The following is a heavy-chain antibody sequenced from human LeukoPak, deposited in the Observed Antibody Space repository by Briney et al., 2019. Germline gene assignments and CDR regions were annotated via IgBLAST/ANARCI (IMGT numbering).Heavy chain of an antibody. V-gene: IGHV1-69*04. J-gene: IGHJ3*02. CDR1: GGTFSSYA. CDR3: ARDLYSGHEGNAFDI. D-gene: IGHD5-12*01. Sequence: ASVKDSCKASGGTFSSYAITWVRQAPGQGLEWMGRIIPILVIANYAQKFQGRVTIIADKSTSTAYRELSSLRSEDTAVYYCARDLYSGHEGNAFDIWGQGTMVTVSS. CDR2: IIPILVIA.